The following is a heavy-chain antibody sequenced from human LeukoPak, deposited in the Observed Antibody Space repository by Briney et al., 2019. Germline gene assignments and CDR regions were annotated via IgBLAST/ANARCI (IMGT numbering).Heavy chain of an antibody. D-gene: IGHD3-3*01. CDR3: ARDVRIRDYDFWSGYYPFDY. J-gene: IGHJ4*02. CDR2: MNPNSGNT. CDR1: GYAFTSYD. V-gene: IGHV1-8*01. Sequence: GASVKVSCKASGYAFTSYDINWLRQATGQGLEWMGWMNPNSGNTGYAQKFQGRVTMTTDTSTSTAYMELRSLRSDDTAVYYCARDVRIRDYDFWSGYYPFDYWGQGTLVTVSS.